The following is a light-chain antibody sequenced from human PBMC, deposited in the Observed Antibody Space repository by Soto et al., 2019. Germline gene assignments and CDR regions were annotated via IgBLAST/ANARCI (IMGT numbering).Light chain of an antibody. CDR1: GSNIGSNA. CDR2: THS. V-gene: IGLV1-44*01. J-gene: IGLJ1*01. Sequence: QAVLTQPPSASGTPGHSITIFCSGSGSNIGSNAVTWYQQLPRTAPRLLIYTHSQRPSGVPDRFSGSKSGTSASLAITGLQSGDEADYYCATWYDGLNGYVFGTGTKLTVL. CDR3: ATWYDGLNGYV.